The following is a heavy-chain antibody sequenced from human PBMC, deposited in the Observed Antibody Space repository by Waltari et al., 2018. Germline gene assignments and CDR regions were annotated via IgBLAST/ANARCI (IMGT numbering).Heavy chain of an antibody. D-gene: IGHD3-16*01. CDR3: ARTWLGGDNFDY. Sequence: EVQLVQYGAEVKQPGESLQLSCKGSGYSFTSYCIGWVRQMPGKGLEWMGIIYPGESDTRYIPSFQGQVTISADKSISTAYLQWSSLKASDTAMYYCARTWLGGDNFDYWGQGTLVTVSS. CDR1: GYSFTSYC. V-gene: IGHV5-51*03. J-gene: IGHJ4*02. CDR2: IYPGESDT.